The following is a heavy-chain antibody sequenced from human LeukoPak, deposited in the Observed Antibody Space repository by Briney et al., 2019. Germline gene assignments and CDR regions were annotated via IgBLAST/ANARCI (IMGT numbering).Heavy chain of an antibody. CDR2: IYSGGST. CDR1: GFTFNTYT. Sequence: GGSLRLSCVVSGFTFNTYTMNWVRQAPGKGLEWVSLIYSGGSTYYAASVKGRFTISRDNSKNTLYLQMNSLRPEDTAVYYCAKGYNYAYEYWGQGTLVTVSS. V-gene: IGHV3-53*01. CDR3: AKGYNYAYEY. J-gene: IGHJ4*02. D-gene: IGHD5-18*01.